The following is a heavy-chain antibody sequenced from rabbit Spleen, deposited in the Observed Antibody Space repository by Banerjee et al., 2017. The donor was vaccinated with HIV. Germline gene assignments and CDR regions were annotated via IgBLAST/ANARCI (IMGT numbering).Heavy chain of an antibody. V-gene: IGHV1S40*01. CDR3: ARDTSSSFSSYGMDL. D-gene: IGHD1-1*01. Sequence: VESGGGLVQPGASLTLTCTASGFSFSSSYDMCWVRQAPGKGLEWIGCINTGSGGTYYASWAKGRFTISKTSSTTVTLQMTSLTAADTATYFCARDTSSSFSSYGMDLWGQGTLVTVS. J-gene: IGHJ3*01. CDR1: GFSFSSSYD. CDR2: INTGSGGT.